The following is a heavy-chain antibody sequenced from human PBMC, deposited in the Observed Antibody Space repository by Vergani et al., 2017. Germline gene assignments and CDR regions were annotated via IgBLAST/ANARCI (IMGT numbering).Heavy chain of an antibody. J-gene: IGHJ4*02. CDR3: AKGVGNFDY. CDR1: GFTFSSYW. D-gene: IGHD7-27*01. CDR2: LTASGSGI. Sequence: EVQLVESGGGLVKPGGSLRLSCAASGFTFSSYWMSWVRQAPGKGLEWVSGLTASGSGISYADSVRGRFTISRDNSKNTLYLQMNSLRAEDTAVYYCAKGVGNFDYWGQGTLVTVSS. V-gene: IGHV3-23*04.